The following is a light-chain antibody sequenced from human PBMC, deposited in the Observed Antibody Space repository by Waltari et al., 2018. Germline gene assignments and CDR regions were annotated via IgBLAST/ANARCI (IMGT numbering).Light chain of an antibody. CDR2: DVS. CDR3: CSYAGSVTVL. J-gene: IGLJ2*01. Sequence: QSALTQPASVSGSPGQSITISCTGTSSDVGAYDYVSWYQQHPGKAPKFIIYDVSKRPSGVAARFSGSKSGNTASLTMSGLQAEDEADNYCCSYAGSVTVLFGGGTKLTVL. CDR1: SSDVGAYDY. V-gene: IGLV2-23*01.